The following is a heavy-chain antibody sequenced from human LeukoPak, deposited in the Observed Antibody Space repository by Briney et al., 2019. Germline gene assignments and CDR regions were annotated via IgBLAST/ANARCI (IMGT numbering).Heavy chain of an antibody. CDR1: GDFISSSSYY. V-gene: IGHV4-39*07. CDR3: ARHYDSSGLAAFDI. J-gene: IGHJ3*02. Sequence: PSETLSLTCTVSGDFISSSSYYWGWIRQPPGKGLQWIGSVYYTGSTYYNPSLKSRVTISVDTSKNQFSLKLSSVTAADTAVYYCARHYDSSGLAAFDIWGQGTMVTVSS. D-gene: IGHD3-22*01. CDR2: VYYTGST.